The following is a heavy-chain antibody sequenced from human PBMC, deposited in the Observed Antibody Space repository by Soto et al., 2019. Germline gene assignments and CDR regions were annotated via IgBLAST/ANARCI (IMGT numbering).Heavy chain of an antibody. CDR3: PTNQTSITILGVVQRSDHFVY. CDR1: GFTFGDYA. J-gene: IGHJ4*01. Sequence: PGWSLRLSCTASGFTFGDYAMSWVRQAPGKGLEWVGFIRSKAYGGTTEYAASVKGRFTISRDDSKSIAYLQMNSLKTEDTAVYYCPTNQTSITILGVVQRSDHFVYCCHGTLVTAFS. CDR2: IRSKAYGGTT. V-gene: IGHV3-49*04. D-gene: IGHD3-3*01.